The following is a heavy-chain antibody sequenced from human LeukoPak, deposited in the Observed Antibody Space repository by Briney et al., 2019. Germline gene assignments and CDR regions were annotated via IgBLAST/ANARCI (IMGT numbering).Heavy chain of an antibody. D-gene: IGHD4-11*01. J-gene: IGHJ6*03. Sequence: ASVKVSCKASGYTFTSYYMHWVRQAPGQGLEWMGIINPSGGSTSYAQKFQGRVTMTRDTSTSTVYMELSSLRSEDTAVYYCARGGTTVTHYYYYYMDVWGKGTTVTVSS. CDR2: INPSGGST. CDR1: GYTFTSYY. V-gene: IGHV1-46*01. CDR3: ARGGTTVTHYYYYYMDV.